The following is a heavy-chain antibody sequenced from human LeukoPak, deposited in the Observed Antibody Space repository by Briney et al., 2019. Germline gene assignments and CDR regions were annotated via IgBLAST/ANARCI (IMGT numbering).Heavy chain of an antibody. D-gene: IGHD6-19*01. CDR3: AREAGTALSLDY. Sequence: GRSLRLSCAASGFTFSSYGMHWVRQAPGKGLEWVAVIWYDGGNKYYADSVKGRFTISRDNSKNTLYLQMNSLRAEDTAVYYCAREAGTALSLDYWGQGTLVTVSS. V-gene: IGHV3-33*01. CDR1: GFTFSSYG. J-gene: IGHJ4*02. CDR2: IWYDGGNK.